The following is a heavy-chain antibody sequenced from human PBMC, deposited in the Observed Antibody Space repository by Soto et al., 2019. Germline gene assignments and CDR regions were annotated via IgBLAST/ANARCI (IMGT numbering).Heavy chain of an antibody. V-gene: IGHV1-2*02. CDR3: ARDPRGGGWYIPYYFDY. D-gene: IGHD6-19*01. CDR2: INPNSGGT. Sequence: GESLKISCKASGYTFTGYYMHWVRQAPGQGLEWMGWINPNSGGTNYAQKFQGRVTMTRDTSISTAYMELSRLRSDDTAVYYCARDPRGGGWYIPYYFDYWGQGTLVTVSS. CDR1: GYTFTGYY. J-gene: IGHJ4*02.